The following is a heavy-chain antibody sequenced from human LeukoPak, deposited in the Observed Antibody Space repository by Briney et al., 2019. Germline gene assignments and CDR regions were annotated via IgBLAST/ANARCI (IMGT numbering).Heavy chain of an antibody. CDR3: AKGTTRWGVLMVPLEY. V-gene: IGHV3-9*01. CDR1: GFTLKDYA. J-gene: IGHJ4*02. D-gene: IGHD2-8*01. CDR2: ISGNSGSI. Sequence: GRSLRLSCAASGFTLKDYAMHWFRQAPGKGLEWSSGISGNSGSIGYADSVKGRFTISRDNAKNSLYLQMNSLRAEDTALYYCAKGTTRWGVLMVPLEYWGQGTLVTVSS.